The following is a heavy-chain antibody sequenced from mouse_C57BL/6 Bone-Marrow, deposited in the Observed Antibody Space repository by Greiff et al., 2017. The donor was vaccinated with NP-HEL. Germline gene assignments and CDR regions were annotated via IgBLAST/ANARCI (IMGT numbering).Heavy chain of an antibody. CDR1: GYTFTDYE. CDR2: IDPETGGT. CDR3: TRGIFAY. J-gene: IGHJ3*01. V-gene: IGHV1-15*01. Sequence: QVQLQQSGAELVRPGASVTLSCKASGYTFTDYEMHWVKQTPVHGLEWIGAIDPETGGTAYNQKFKGKAILTADKSSRTAYMELRSLTSEDSAVYYCTRGIFAYWGQGTLVTVSA.